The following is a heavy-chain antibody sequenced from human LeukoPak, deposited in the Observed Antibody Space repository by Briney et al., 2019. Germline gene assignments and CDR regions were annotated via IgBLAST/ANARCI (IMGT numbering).Heavy chain of an antibody. D-gene: IGHD2/OR15-2a*01. V-gene: IGHV3-64D*09. CDR1: GFTFSSFA. CDR2: ISRNGGST. Sequence: GGSLRLSCAASGFTFSSFAMHWVRQAPGKGLEYVAAISRNGGSTYYADSVKGRFTISRDNSKSTLYLQMSSLRAEDTAVYLCVKDLRSDFMGVLSRYLSYWGQGTLVTVSS. J-gene: IGHJ4*02. CDR3: VKDLRSDFMGVLSRYLSY.